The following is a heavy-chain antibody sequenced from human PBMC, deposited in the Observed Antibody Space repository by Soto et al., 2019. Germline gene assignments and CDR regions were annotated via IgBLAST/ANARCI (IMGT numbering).Heavy chain of an antibody. J-gene: IGHJ6*02. CDR2: IYPGDSDT. CDR3: ARLVKYYVGKDV. CDR1: DTTHW. Sequence: GESLKIYFKASDTTHWIGLVRQKPGKGLEWMGIIYPGDSDTKYSPSFQGQVTISVDKSISTAYLHWSSLKASDTATYYCARLVKYYVGKDVVGLWTTV. V-gene: IGHV5-51*01.